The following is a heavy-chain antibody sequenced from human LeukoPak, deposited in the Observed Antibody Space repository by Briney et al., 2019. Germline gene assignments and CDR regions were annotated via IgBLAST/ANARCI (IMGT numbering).Heavy chain of an antibody. CDR2: IIPILGIA. J-gene: IGHJ4*02. CDR1: GGTFSSYA. CDR3: ARETYYYDSSGYYTQHFDY. D-gene: IGHD3-22*01. Sequence: SVKVSCKASGGTFSSYAISWVRQAPGQGLEWMGRIIPILGIANYAQKFQGRVTITADKSTSTAYMELSSLRSEDTAVYYCARETYYYDSSGYYTQHFDYWGQGTLVTVSS. V-gene: IGHV1-69*04.